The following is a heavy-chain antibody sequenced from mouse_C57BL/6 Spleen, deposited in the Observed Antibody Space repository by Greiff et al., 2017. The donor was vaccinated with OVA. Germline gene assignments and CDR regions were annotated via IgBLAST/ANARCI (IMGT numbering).Heavy chain of an antibody. V-gene: IGHV14-4*01. J-gene: IGHJ3*01. CDR1: GFNIKDDY. D-gene: IGHD1-1*01. Sequence: EVQLQQSGAELVRPGASVKLSCTASGFNIKDDYMHWVKQRPEQGLEWIGWIDPENGDTEYASKFQGKATITADPSSNTAYLQLSSLTSEDTAVYYCTTNYGSTFAYWGQGTLVTVSA. CDR2: IDPENGDT. CDR3: TTNYGSTFAY.